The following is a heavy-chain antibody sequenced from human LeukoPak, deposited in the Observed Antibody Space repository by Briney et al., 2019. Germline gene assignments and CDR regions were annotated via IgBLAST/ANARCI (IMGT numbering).Heavy chain of an antibody. Sequence: SETLSLTCAVSGGSFSGYYWSWIRQPPGKGLEWIGEINHSGSSNYNPSLKSRVTISVDTSKYQFSLKLHSMTAADTAVYYCARGREIGYQLPLDYWGQGTLVTVSS. CDR3: ARGREIGYQLPLDY. J-gene: IGHJ4*02. V-gene: IGHV4-34*01. D-gene: IGHD2-2*01. CDR2: INHSGSS. CDR1: GGSFSGYY.